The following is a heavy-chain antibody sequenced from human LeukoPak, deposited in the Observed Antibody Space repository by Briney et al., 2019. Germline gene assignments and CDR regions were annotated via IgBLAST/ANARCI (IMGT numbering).Heavy chain of an antibody. CDR1: GFTFSSYS. J-gene: IGHJ5*02. V-gene: IGHV3-21*01. D-gene: IGHD2-2*01. CDR2: ISSSSSYI. CDR3: AREALGYCSSTSCSEGFDP. Sequence: PGGSLRLSCAASGFTFSSYSMNWVRQAPGKGLEWVSSISSSSSYIYYADSVKGRFTISRDNAKNSLYLQMNCLRAEDTAVYYCAREALGYCSSTSCSEGFDPWGQGTLVTVSS.